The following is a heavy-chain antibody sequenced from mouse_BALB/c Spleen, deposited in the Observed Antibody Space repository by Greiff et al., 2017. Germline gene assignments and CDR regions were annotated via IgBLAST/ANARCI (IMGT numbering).Heavy chain of an antibody. J-gene: IGHJ4*01. Sequence: EVQLVESGGGLVKPGGSLKLSCAASGFTFSSYAMSWVRQTPEKRLEWVASISSGGSTYYPDSVKGRFTISRDNARNILYLQMSSLRSEDTAMYYCARFYYRYDGAMDYWGQGTSVTVSS. D-gene: IGHD2-14*01. V-gene: IGHV5-6-5*01. CDR3: ARFYYRYDGAMDY. CDR1: GFTFSSYA. CDR2: ISSGGST.